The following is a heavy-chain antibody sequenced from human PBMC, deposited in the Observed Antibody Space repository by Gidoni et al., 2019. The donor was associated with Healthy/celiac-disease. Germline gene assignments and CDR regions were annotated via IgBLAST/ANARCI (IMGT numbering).Heavy chain of an antibody. CDR1: GSTSSSHG. J-gene: IGHJ4*02. Sequence: QVQLVESGGGVVQPGRSLRLSCAASGSTSSSHGMHWVRQAPGKGLEWVAVIWYDGSNKYYADSVKGRFTISRDNSKNTLYLQMNSLRAEDTAVYYCARGARQYSSSSYYFDYWGQGTLVTVSS. CDR3: ARGARQYSSSSYYFDY. CDR2: IWYDGSNK. D-gene: IGHD6-6*01. V-gene: IGHV3-33*01.